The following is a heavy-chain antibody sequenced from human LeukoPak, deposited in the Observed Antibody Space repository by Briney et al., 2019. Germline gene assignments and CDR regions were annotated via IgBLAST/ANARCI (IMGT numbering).Heavy chain of an antibody. CDR1: GLTFDASA. V-gene: IGHV3-23*01. Sequence: GGSLRLPCAASGLTFDASAMSWVRQAPGKGLEWVAVITGGGDSTYYADSVKGRFTISRDNSKKTLFLQINGLRAVDTAVYYCAKNIRDQLLCGFDYWGQGVVVTVSS. D-gene: IGHD2-2*01. J-gene: IGHJ4*02. CDR3: AKNIRDQLLCGFDY. CDR2: ITGGGDST.